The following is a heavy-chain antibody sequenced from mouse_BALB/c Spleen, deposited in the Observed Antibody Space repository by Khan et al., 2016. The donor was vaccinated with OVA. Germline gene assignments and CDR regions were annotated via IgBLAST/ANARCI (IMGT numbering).Heavy chain of an antibody. D-gene: IGHD1-2*01. J-gene: IGHJ2*01. CDR2: ISYSGST. Sequence: EVQLQESGPGLVKPSQSLSLTCTVTGYSITSGYGWNWIRQFPGNKLEWMGYISYSGSTNYNPALKSRISITRATSKNQFFLQLNSVTTEDTATYYCARTARIKYWGQGTTLTVSS. CDR1: GYSITSGYG. CDR3: ARTARIKY. V-gene: IGHV3-2*02.